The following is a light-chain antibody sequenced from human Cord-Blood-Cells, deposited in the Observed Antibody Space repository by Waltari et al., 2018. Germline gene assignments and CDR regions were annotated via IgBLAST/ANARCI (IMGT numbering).Light chain of an antibody. J-gene: IGKJ3*01. Sequence: DIQMTQSPSSLSASVGDRVTNPCRASQSISSYLNWYQQKPGKAPKLLIYAASSLQSGVPSRFSGNGSGTDFTLTISSLQPEDFATYYGQQSYSTPFTLGPGTKVDIK. CDR2: AAS. CDR3: QQSYSTPFT. V-gene: IGKV1-39*01. CDR1: QSISSY.